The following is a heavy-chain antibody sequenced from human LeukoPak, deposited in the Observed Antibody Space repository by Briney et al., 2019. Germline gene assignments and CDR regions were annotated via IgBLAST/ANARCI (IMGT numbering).Heavy chain of an antibody. CDR3: ARLSQTPDYYSNGGYYQLGF. D-gene: IGHD3-22*01. Sequence: ASVKVSCKASRYTSTSYDINWVREAAGQGLEWMGWMNPNTGRTGFAQKFQGRLTMTRDTSISTAYLELSSLRSEDTAIYYCARLSQTPDYYSNGGYYQLGFWGQGTPVTVSS. V-gene: IGHV1-8*01. CDR2: MNPNTGRT. CDR1: RYTSTSYD. J-gene: IGHJ4*02.